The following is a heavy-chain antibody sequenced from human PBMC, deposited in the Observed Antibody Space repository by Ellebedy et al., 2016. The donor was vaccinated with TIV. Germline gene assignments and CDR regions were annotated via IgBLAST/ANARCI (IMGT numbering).Heavy chain of an antibody. CDR3: AREVGAVSTSDAFDI. Sequence: SETLSLTCTVSGGSITTRNYYWSWIRQHPGKGLEWIAYIYNNGRASYNPSLESRVSIPLDTSKNQFFLKLSSVAVADTAMYYCAREVGAVSTSDAFDIWGQGTMVTVSS. V-gene: IGHV4-31*03. CDR2: IYNNGRA. D-gene: IGHD5/OR15-5a*01. CDR1: GGSITTRNYY. J-gene: IGHJ3*02.